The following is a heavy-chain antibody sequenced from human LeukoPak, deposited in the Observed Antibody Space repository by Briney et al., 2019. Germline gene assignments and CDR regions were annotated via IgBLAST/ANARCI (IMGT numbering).Heavy chain of an antibody. CDR3: ARAYDFWSGYHYNWFDP. CDR2: ISGSSGII. J-gene: IGHJ5*02. D-gene: IGHD3-3*01. CDR1: GFTFNTYT. V-gene: IGHV3-48*01. Sequence: PGGSLRLSCAASGFTFNTYTMNWVRQAPGKGLEWVSYISGSSGIIDYADSVRGRFTISRDNARNSLYLQMNSLRAEDTAVYYCARAYDFWSGYHYNWFDPWGQGTLVTVSS.